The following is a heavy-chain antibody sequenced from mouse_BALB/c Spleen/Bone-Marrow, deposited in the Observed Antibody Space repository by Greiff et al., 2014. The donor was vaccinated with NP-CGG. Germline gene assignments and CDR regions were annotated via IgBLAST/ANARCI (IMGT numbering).Heavy chain of an antibody. D-gene: IGHD1-1*01. CDR2: IDPANGNT. Sequence: LVESGAELVKPGASVKLSCTASGFNIKDTYMHWVKQRPEQGLEWIGRIDPANGNTKYEPKFQGKATITADTSSNTAYLQLSRLTTENSAVYCGAPYYCDSIQFAYWGQGTLVTVSA. J-gene: IGHJ3*01. CDR1: GFNIKDTY. V-gene: IGHV14-3*02. CDR3: APYYCDSIQFAY.